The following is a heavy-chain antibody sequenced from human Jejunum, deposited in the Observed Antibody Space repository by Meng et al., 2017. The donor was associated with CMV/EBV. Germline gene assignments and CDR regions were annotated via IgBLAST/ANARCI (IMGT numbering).Heavy chain of an antibody. CDR1: GLASISSGVG. CDR2: IYWDDDK. CDR3: AHFVGGYYPSRPDY. Sequence: QITLKESGPPMVKPRRTLTLTCAFSGLASISSGVGVGWIRQPRGKALEWLALIYWDDDKRYSLSLRSRLTITKDTSKNEVVLTMTNMDPVDTGTYYCAHFVGGYYPSRPDYWGQGTLVTVSS. J-gene: IGHJ4*02. V-gene: IGHV2-5*02. D-gene: IGHD1-26*01.